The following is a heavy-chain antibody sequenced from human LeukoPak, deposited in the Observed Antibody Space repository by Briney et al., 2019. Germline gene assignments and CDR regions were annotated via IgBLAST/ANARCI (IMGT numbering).Heavy chain of an antibody. D-gene: IGHD2-15*01. CDR1: GGSFSGYY. Sequence: SETLSLTCAVYGGSFSGYYWSWIRQPPGKGLEWIGEINHSGSTNYNPSLKSRVTMSADTSKNQFSLKLNSVTAADTAVYYCTRDRYSLSNWSPGTLVTVSS. J-gene: IGHJ4*02. CDR2: INHSGST. CDR3: TRDRYSLSN. V-gene: IGHV4-34*01.